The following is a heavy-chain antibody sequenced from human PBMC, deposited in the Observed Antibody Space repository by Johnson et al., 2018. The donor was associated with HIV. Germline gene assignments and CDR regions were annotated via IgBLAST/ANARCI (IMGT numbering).Heavy chain of an antibody. CDR1: RLSVSKNY. J-gene: IGHJ3*02. V-gene: IGHV3-66*02. D-gene: IGHD2-21*01. Sequence: MQLVESGGGLVQPGGSLRLSCAASRLSVSKNYMSWVRQAPGKGLEWVSLIYSGDNTKYADSVKGRFTISRDNSKNTLFLQMNSLRPEDTAVYYCAKGPQGIATPDAFDIWGQGTMVTVSS. CDR2: IYSGDNT. CDR3: AKGPQGIATPDAFDI.